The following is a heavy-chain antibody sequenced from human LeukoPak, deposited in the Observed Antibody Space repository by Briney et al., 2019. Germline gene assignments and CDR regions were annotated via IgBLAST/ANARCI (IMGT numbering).Heavy chain of an antibody. CDR1: GASISSSY. CDR2: IYYSGIT. J-gene: IGHJ4*02. CDR3: VRGAGRDGGY. D-gene: IGHD5-24*01. Sequence: PSETLSLTCTVSGASISSSYWSWIRQPPGRGLEWIGYIYYSGITNYHPSLKSRVTISVDTSKNQFSLRLNSVTAADTAVYYCVRGAGRDGGYWGQGTLVTVSS. V-gene: IGHV4-59*01.